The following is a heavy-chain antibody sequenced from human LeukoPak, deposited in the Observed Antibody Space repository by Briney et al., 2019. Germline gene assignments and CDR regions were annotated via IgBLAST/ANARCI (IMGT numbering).Heavy chain of an antibody. CDR3: ARHRRSAAAGSVWFDP. J-gene: IGHJ5*02. D-gene: IGHD6-13*01. CDR1: GGSISSYY. CDR2: IYYSGST. V-gene: IGHV4-59*08. Sequence: KPSETLPLTCTVSGGSISSYYWSWIRQPPGKGLEWIGYIYYSGSTNYNPSLKSRVTISVDTSKNQFSLKLSSVTAADTAVYYCARHRRSAAAGSVWFDPWGQGTLVTVSS.